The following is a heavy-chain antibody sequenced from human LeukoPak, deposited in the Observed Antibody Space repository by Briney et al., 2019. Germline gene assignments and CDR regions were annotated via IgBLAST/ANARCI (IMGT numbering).Heavy chain of an antibody. CDR2: IRSSGGT. CDR3: ARGNLSCRGGSCYPNWFDP. D-gene: IGHD2-15*01. Sequence: SGTLSLTCAVSGGPISSDIWWSWVRQPPGKGLEWIGYIRSSGGTNYNPSLKSRVTLSVDTSKNQFSLKLSSVTAADTAVYYCARGNLSCRGGSCYPNWFDPWGQGTLVTVSS. J-gene: IGHJ5*02. CDR1: GGPISSDIW. V-gene: IGHV4-4*02.